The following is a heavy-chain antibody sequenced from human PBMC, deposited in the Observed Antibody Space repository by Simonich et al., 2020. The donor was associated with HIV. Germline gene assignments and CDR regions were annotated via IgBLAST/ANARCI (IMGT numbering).Heavy chain of an antibody. J-gene: IGHJ6*02. CDR2: IYHSGST. CDR3: ARVMQQQLDRYYYYGMDV. Sequence: QVQLHQWGAGLLKSSETLSLTCAVSGYSISSGYYWGWIRQPPGKGLEWIGSIYHSGSTYYNPSRKSRVTISVDTSKNQFSLKLSSVTAADTAVYYCARVMQQQLDRYYYYGMDVWGQGTTVTVSS. D-gene: IGHD6-13*01. V-gene: IGHV4-38-2*01. CDR1: GYSISSGYY.